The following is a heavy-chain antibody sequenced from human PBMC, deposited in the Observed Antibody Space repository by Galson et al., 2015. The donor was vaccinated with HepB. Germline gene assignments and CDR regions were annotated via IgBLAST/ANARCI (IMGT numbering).Heavy chain of an antibody. CDR1: GFTVSSNY. V-gene: IGHV3-53*01. Sequence: SLRLSCAASGFTVSSNYMTWVRQAPGKGLECVSVIYSGVSAYHADSVKGRFTISRDNSKNTVYLQMNSLRAEDTAVYYCARVRGRSGYGRVGSFDHWGQGTLV. CDR3: ARVRGRSGYGRVGSFDH. CDR2: IYSGVSA. J-gene: IGHJ4*02. D-gene: IGHD5-12*01.